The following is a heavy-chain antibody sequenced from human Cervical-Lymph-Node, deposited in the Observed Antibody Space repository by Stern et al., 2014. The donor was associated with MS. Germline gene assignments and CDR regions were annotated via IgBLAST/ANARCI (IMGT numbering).Heavy chain of an antibody. Sequence: QVQLQQWGTGLLRPSETLSLTCAVSGGSFSGYYWTWIRQPPGKGLVWIGEINHSGSSSYNPSLKSRITISVDMSKRQFSLKLSTVTAADTAVYYCARGGIFDPWGQGTLVTVSS. J-gene: IGHJ5*02. V-gene: IGHV4-34*01. CDR2: INHSGSS. D-gene: IGHD2-15*01. CDR3: ARGGIFDP. CDR1: GGSFSGYY.